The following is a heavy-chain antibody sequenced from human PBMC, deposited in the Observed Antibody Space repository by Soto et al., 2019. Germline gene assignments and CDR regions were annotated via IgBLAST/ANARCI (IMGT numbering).Heavy chain of an antibody. CDR3: ASGKAKGQYGDYVY. D-gene: IGHD4-17*01. J-gene: IGHJ4*02. V-gene: IGHV1-69*12. CDR2: IIPIFGTA. CDR1: GGTFSSYA. Sequence: QVQLVQSGAEVKKPGSSVKVSCKASGGTFSSYAISWVRQAPGQGLEWMGGIIPIFGTANYAQKFQGRVTXXAXEXXSTAYRELSSLRSEDPAVYYCASGKAKGQYGDYVYWGQGTLVTVSS.